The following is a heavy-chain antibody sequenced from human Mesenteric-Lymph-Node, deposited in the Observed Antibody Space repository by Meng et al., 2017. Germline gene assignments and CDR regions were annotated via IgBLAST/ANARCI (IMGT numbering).Heavy chain of an antibody. D-gene: IGHD1-26*01. J-gene: IGHJ4*02. CDR1: GYNFTNYG. Sequence: HAQMVQSGGEVKKPWGSVKVSCRASGYNFTNYGITWVRQAPGQGLEWLGWINAYNGDTNYAQTLQGRVTMTTDTSTSTAYMELRSLRSDDTAVYYCARVEVGITSGDYWGQGTLVTVSS. CDR2: INAYNGDT. V-gene: IGHV1-18*01. CDR3: ARVEVGITSGDY.